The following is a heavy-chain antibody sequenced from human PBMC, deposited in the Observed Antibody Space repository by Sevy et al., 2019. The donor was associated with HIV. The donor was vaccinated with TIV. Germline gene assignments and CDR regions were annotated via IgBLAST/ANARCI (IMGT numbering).Heavy chain of an antibody. J-gene: IGHJ4*02. CDR2: ISGSGGST. D-gene: IGHD1-26*01. CDR1: GFTFSSYA. Sequence: RGSLRLSCAASGFTFSSYAMSWVRQAPGKGLEWVSAISGSGGSTYYADSVKGRFTISRDNSKNTLYLQMNSLRAEDTAVYYCAKVRWEPTPPSYAFDYWGQGTLVTVSS. V-gene: IGHV3-23*01. CDR3: AKVRWEPTPPSYAFDY.